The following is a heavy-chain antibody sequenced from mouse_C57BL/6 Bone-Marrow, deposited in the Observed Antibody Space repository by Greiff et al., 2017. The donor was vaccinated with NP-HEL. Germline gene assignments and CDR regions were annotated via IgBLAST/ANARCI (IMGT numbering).Heavy chain of an antibody. CDR2: ISSGGDYI. Sequence: EVMLVESGEGLVKPGGSLKLSCAASGFTFSSYAMSWVRQTPEKRLEWVAYISSGGDYIYYADTVKGRFTISRDNARNTLYLQMSSLKSEDTAMYYCTRGGLRRRGFDYWGQGTTLTVSS. V-gene: IGHV5-9-1*02. CDR3: TRGGLRRRGFDY. D-gene: IGHD2-4*01. CDR1: GFTFSSYA. J-gene: IGHJ2*01.